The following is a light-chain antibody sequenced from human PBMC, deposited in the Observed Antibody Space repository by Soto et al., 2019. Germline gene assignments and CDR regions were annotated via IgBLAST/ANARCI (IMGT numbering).Light chain of an antibody. CDR3: QSYDSSLSGVV. CDR1: SSNIGAGYD. CDR2: GNS. Sequence: QPVLTQPPSVSGAPGQRVSISCSGNSSNIGAGYDVHWYQQLPGTAPKLLIYGNSNRPSGVPDRVSGSKSDTSASLAITGLQTEDEADYYCQSYDSSLSGVVFGGGTKLTVL. J-gene: IGLJ3*02. V-gene: IGLV1-40*01.